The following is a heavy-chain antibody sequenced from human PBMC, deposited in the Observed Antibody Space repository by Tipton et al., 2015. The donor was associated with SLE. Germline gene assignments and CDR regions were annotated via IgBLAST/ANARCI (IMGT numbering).Heavy chain of an antibody. D-gene: IGHD4-17*01. CDR2: IRSDGSKK. J-gene: IGHJ4*02. CDR3: SKGIYGGYPDY. V-gene: IGHV3-30*02. Sequence: GSLRLSCTASGFTFNNYGIHWVRQAPGKGLEWVSFIRSDGSKKHYADSVKGRFTISRDNSKNTLYLQMNSLRPEDTAVYFCSKGIYGGYPDYWGQGTLVTVSS. CDR1: GFTFNNYG.